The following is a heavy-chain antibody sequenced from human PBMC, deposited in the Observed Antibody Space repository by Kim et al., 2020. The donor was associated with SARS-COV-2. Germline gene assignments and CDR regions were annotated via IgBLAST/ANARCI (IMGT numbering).Heavy chain of an antibody. V-gene: IGHV3-30*02. Sequence: KGRFTISRDNSKNTLYLQMNSLRAEDTAVYYCAKDIVATNLAYYYYGMDVWGQGTTVTVSS. CDR3: AKDIVATNLAYYYYGMDV. J-gene: IGHJ6*02. D-gene: IGHD5-12*01.